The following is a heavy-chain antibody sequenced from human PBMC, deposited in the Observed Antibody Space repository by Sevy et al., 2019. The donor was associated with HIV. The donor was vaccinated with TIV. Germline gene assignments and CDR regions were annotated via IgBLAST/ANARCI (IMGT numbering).Heavy chain of an antibody. CDR3: AKDYVWGSYLFYYYGMDV. V-gene: IGHV3-30*18. CDR2: ISYDGSNK. D-gene: IGHD3-16*01. CDR1: GFTFSSYG. J-gene: IGHJ6*02. Sequence: GGSLRLSCAASGFTFSSYGMHWVRQAPGKGLEWVAVISYDGSNKYYADSGKGRFTISRDNSKNTLYLQMNSLRAEDTAVYYCAKDYVWGSYLFYYYGMDVWGQGTTVTVSS.